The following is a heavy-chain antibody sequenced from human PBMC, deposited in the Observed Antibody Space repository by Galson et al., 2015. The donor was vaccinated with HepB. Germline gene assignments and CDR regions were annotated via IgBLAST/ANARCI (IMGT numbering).Heavy chain of an antibody. V-gene: IGHV1-3*01. J-gene: IGHJ4*02. CDR3: ARPRYCSSTSCYGGFDY. CDR2: INAGNGNT. D-gene: IGHD2-2*01. Sequence: SVKVSCKASGYTLTSYAMHWVRQAPGQRLEWMGWINAGNGNTKYSQKFQGRVTITRDTSASTAYMELSSLRSEDTAVYYCARPRYCSSTSCYGGFDYWGQGTLVTVSS. CDR1: GYTLTSYA.